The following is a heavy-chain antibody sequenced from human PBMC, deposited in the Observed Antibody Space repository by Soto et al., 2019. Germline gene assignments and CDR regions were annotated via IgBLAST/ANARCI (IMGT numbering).Heavy chain of an antibody. Sequence: SETLSLTCNVSGGSITDGNYRWGWVRQPPGKGLEWIGTVYYSGNTHYSPSLKSRLTISVDTSMNQFSLRLRSVTAPDTAVYYGARLHRPLNWIDFWGQGILVTVSS. V-gene: IGHV4-39*01. CDR3: ARLHRPLNWIDF. CDR2: VYYSGNT. J-gene: IGHJ5*01. CDR1: GGSITDGNYR.